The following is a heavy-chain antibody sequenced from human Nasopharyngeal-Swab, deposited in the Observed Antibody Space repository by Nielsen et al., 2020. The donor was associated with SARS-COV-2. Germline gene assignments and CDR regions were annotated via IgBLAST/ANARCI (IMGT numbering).Heavy chain of an antibody. CDR1: GFTFSSYS. CDR3: ARVESSSWYFQH. CDR2: IKQDGSEK. Sequence: GGSLRLSCAASGFTFSSYSMNWVRQAPGKGLEWVANIKQDGSEKYYVDSVKGRFTISRDNAKNSLYLQMNSLRAEDTAVYYCARVESSSWYFQHWGQGTLVTVSS. J-gene: IGHJ1*01. D-gene: IGHD6-13*01. V-gene: IGHV3-7*01.